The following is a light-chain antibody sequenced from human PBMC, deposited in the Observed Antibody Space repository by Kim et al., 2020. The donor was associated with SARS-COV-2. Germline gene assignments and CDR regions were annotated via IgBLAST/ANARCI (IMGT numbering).Light chain of an antibody. V-gene: IGLV3-19*01. J-gene: IGLJ2*01. CDR2: GKN. CDR3: NSRDSSGNHVV. CDR1: SLRSYY. Sequence: SSELTQDPAVSVALGQTVRITCQGDSLRSYYASWYQQKPGQAPVLVIYGKNNRPSGIPDRFSGSSTGNTASLTITGAQAEDEADYYCNSRDSSGNHVVFGGGTQLRVL.